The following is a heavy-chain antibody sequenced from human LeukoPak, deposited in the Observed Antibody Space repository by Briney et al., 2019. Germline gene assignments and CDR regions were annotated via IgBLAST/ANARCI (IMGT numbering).Heavy chain of an antibody. CDR1: GFTFSSYG. CDR3: ARDVVAAALYYYGMDV. Sequence: GGSLRLSCAASGFTFSSYGMHWVRQAPGKGLEWVAVIWYDGSNKYYADSVKGRFTISRDNSKNTLYLQMNSLRAEDTAVYYCARDVVAAALYYYGMDVWGQGTTVTVSS. D-gene: IGHD6-13*01. J-gene: IGHJ6*02. V-gene: IGHV3-33*01. CDR2: IWYDGSNK.